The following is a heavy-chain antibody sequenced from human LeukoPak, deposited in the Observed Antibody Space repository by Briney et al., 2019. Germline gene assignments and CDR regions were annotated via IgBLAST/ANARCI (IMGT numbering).Heavy chain of an antibody. CDR3: ARGLPWGQNSLYGMDV. CDR2: ISAYNGNT. CDR1: GYTFTSYG. V-gene: IGHV1-18*01. D-gene: IGHD7-27*01. J-gene: IGHJ6*02. Sequence: ASVKVSCKASGYTFTSYGVSWVRQAPGQGLEWMGWISAYNGNTSYAQKVQARVTMTRDTSTSTAYMELRSLRSDDTAVYYCARGLPWGQNSLYGMDVWGQGTTVTVSS.